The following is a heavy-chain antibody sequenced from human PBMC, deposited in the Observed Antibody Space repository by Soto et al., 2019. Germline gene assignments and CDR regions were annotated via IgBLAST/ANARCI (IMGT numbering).Heavy chain of an antibody. CDR1: GFTFNIYA. D-gene: IGHD3-22*01. J-gene: IGHJ4*02. CDR3: AKDRYLDHDSRGYLFDN. V-gene: IGHV3-23*01. Sequence: EVQLLESGGDLIQPGGSLRLSCAASGFTFNIYAMTWVRQAPGKGLEWVSAISRYGDITYYADSVEGRFSISRDNSRTTQYRQMSSLRAEGTAVYYCAKDRYLDHDSRGYLFDNWGQGTLVTVFS. CDR2: ISRYGDIT.